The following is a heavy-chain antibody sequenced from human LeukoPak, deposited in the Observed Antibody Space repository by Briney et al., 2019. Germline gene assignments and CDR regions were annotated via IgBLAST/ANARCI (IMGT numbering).Heavy chain of an antibody. CDR3: ARGVYIAAAQYGY. CDR2: INYSGTT. Sequence: SETLSLTCTVSGGSISSYYWSWIRQPPGKGLEWIGYINYSGTTNYNPSLKSRVTISVDTSKNQFPLKLSSVTAADTAVYYCARGVYIAAAQYGYWGQGTLVTVSS. D-gene: IGHD6-13*01. CDR1: GGSISSYY. J-gene: IGHJ4*02. V-gene: IGHV4-59*01.